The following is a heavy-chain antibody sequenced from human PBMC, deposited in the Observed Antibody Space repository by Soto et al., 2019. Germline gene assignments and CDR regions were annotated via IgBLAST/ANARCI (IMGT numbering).Heavy chain of an antibody. J-gene: IGHJ3*02. CDR1: GYTFTSYD. V-gene: IGHV1-18*01. D-gene: IGHD3-9*01. Sequence: EASVKVSCKASGYTFTSYDFSWVRQAPGQELEWMGWISAYNGNTNYAQKLQGRVTMTTDTSTSTAYMELRSLRSDDTAVYYCARDWGNYDILTGYRNDDNDAFDIWGQGTMVTVSS. CDR3: ARDWGNYDILTGYRNDDNDAFDI. CDR2: ISAYNGNT.